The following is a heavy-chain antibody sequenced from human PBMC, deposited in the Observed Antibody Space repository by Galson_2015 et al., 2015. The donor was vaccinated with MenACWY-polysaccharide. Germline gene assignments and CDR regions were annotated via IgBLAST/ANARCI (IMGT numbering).Heavy chain of an antibody. CDR3: AKGGREVDNWLDP. CDR1: GFTFSSYV. CDR2: ITDSGSST. D-gene: IGHD3-10*01. V-gene: IGHV3-23*01. J-gene: IGHJ5*02. Sequence: SLRLSCAVSGFTFSSYVMSWVRQARGRGLEWVSSITDSGSSTYYADSVKGRFTISRDNSKNTLFLQMNSLRADDTAVYYCAKGGREVDNWLDPWGQGALVAVSS.